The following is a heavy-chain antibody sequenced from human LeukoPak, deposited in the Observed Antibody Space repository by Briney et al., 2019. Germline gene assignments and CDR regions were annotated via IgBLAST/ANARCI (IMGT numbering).Heavy chain of an antibody. CDR2: IYPSDSDT. Sequence: GESLKISCKGSGYSFTSYWIGWVRQMPGKGLEWMGIIYPSDSDTRYSPSFQGQVTISADKSISTAYLQWSSLKASDTAMYYCARLPVYIAAAGHAWFDPWGQGTLVTVSS. D-gene: IGHD6-13*01. V-gene: IGHV5-51*01. CDR3: ARLPVYIAAAGHAWFDP. J-gene: IGHJ5*02. CDR1: GYSFTSYW.